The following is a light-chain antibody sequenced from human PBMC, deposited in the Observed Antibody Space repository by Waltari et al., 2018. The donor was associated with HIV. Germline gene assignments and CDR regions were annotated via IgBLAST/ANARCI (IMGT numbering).Light chain of an antibody. V-gene: IGKV1-39*01. Sequence: DIQMTQSPSSLSASVGDRVTIPCRASQSISSYLNWYQQKPGKAPKLLIYAASSLQSGVPSRFSGSGSGTDFTFTISSLQTEDFATYYCQQSYSTPWTFGQGTKVEIK. CDR3: QQSYSTPWT. CDR1: QSISSY. J-gene: IGKJ1*01. CDR2: AAS.